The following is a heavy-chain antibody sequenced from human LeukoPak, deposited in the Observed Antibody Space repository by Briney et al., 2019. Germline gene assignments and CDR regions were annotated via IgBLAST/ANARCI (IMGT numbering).Heavy chain of an antibody. D-gene: IGHD3-3*01. V-gene: IGHV1-69*13. J-gene: IGHJ4*02. Sequence: GASVKVSCTASGGTFSSYAISWVRQAPGHGLEWMGGIIPIFGTANYAQKFQGRVTITADESTSTAYMELSSLRSEDTAVYYCARVVTYYDFWSGSPKPAGFDYWGQGTLVTVSS. CDR3: ARVVTYYDFWSGSPKPAGFDY. CDR1: GGTFSSYA. CDR2: IIPIFGTA.